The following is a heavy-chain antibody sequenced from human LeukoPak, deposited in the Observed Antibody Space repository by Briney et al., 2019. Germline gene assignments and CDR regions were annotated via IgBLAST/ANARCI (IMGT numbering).Heavy chain of an antibody. V-gene: IGHV4-30-2*02. D-gene: IGHD1-14*01. CDR1: GGSISSGGYY. CDR2: IYQSGST. Sequence: SETLSLTCTVSGGSISSGGYYWSWIRQPPGKGLEWIGYIYQSGSTYYTPSLESRVTISVDRSKNQFSLKLSSVTAADTAVYYCARRGSYNTHFDQWGQGTLVTVSS. CDR3: ARRGSYNTHFDQ. J-gene: IGHJ4*02.